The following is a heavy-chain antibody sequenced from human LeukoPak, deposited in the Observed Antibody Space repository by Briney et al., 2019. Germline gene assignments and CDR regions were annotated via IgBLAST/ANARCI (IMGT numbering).Heavy chain of an antibody. CDR2: IIPIFGTA. CDR3: ARGRTWIQLRAPDYYYYYMDV. V-gene: IGHV1-69*13. D-gene: IGHD5-18*01. CDR1: GGTFSSYA. J-gene: IGHJ6*03. Sequence: ASVKVSCKASGGTFSSYAISWVRQAPGQGLEWMGGIIPIFGTANYAQKFQGRVTITADESTSTAYMELSSLRSEDTAVYYCARGRTWIQLRAPDYYYYYMDVWGKGTTVTVSS.